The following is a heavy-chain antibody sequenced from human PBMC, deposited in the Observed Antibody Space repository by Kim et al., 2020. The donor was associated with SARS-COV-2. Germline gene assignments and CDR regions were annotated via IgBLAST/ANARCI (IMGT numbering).Heavy chain of an antibody. J-gene: IGHJ4*02. V-gene: IGHV5-51*01. CDR1: GYSFTSYW. CDR3: ARHNGYSYANLGPDY. CDR2: IYPGDSDT. Sequence: GESLKISCKGSGYSFTSYWIGWVRQMPGKGLEWMGIIYPGDSDTRYSPSFQGQVTISADKSISTAYLQWSSLKASDTAMYYCARHNGYSYANLGPDYWGQGTLVTVSS. D-gene: IGHD5-18*01.